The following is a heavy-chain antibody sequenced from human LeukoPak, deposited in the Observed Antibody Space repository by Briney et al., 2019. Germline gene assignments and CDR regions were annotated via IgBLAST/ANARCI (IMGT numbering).Heavy chain of an antibody. CDR1: GFTFSSYW. J-gene: IGHJ4*02. CDR2: ISSDGSTT. Sequence: GGSLRLSCAASGFTFSSYWMHWVRQAPGKGLVWVSRISSDGSTTIYADSVKGRFTISRDNAKNTLYLQMNSLRAEDTAVYYCTRDFSAGVDYWGQGTLVTVSS. D-gene: IGHD2/OR15-2a*01. V-gene: IGHV3-74*01. CDR3: TRDFSAGVDY.